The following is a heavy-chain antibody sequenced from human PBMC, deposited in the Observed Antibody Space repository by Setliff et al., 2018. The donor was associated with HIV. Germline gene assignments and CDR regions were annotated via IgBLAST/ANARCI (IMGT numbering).Heavy chain of an antibody. CDR1: GFTFSSYG. D-gene: IGHD1-26*01. V-gene: IGHV3-30*12. Sequence: GGSLRLSCAASGFTFSSYGMHWVRQAPGKGLEWVAIISSDGSDKNYADSVKGRFTVSRDNSKNTLYLQMNNLRAEDTAVYYCARDRGLRGMLLSSKELGFYCMDVWGKGTTVTVSS. CDR3: ARDRGLRGMLLSSKELGFYCMDV. J-gene: IGHJ6*03. CDR2: ISSDGSDK.